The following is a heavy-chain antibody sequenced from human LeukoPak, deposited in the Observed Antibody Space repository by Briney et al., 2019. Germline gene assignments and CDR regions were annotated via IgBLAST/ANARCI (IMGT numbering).Heavy chain of an antibody. CDR3: ARDFAVTTQKYYYYYGMDV. D-gene: IGHD4-11*01. CDR1: GYTFTSYG. J-gene: IGHJ6*02. Sequence: ASVKVSCKASGYTFTSYGISWVRQAPGQGLEWMGWISAYNGNTNYAQKFQGRVTMTTDTSTSTAYMELRSLRSDDTAVYYCARDFAVTTQKYYYYYGMDVWGQGTTVTVSS. CDR2: ISAYNGNT. V-gene: IGHV1-18*01.